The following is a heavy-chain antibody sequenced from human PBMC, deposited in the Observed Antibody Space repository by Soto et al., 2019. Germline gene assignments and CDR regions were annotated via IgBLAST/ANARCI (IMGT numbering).Heavy chain of an antibody. CDR1: GGSISSYY. J-gene: IGHJ4*02. Sequence: QVQLQESGPGLVKPSETLSLTCTVSGGSISSYYWSWIRQPPGKGLEWIEYIYYSGSTNYNPSLKSRVTISVDTSKNQFSLKLSSVTAADTAVYYCARDYGGSSDYWGQGTLVTVSS. V-gene: IGHV4-59*01. CDR3: ARDYGGSSDY. D-gene: IGHD4-17*01. CDR2: IYYSGST.